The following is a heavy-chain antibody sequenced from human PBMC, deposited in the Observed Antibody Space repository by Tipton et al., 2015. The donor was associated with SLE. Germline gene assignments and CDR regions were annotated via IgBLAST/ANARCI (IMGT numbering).Heavy chain of an antibody. CDR2: IYTSGST. V-gene: IGHV4-4*07. CDR1: GGSISSYY. Sequence: LRLSCTVSGGSISSYYWSRIRQPAGKGLEWIGRIYTSGSTNYNPSLKSRVTMSVDTSKNQFSLKLSSVTAADTAVYYCARVIPITMIVGGGYFDYWGQGTLVTVSS. J-gene: IGHJ4*02. CDR3: ARVIPITMIVGGGYFDY. D-gene: IGHD3-22*01.